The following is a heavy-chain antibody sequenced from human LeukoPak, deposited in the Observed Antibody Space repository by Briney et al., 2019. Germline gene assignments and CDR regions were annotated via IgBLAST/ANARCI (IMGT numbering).Heavy chain of an antibody. CDR2: IKGDGSST. CDR3: ARDSTPNTYYYDSSGPLD. J-gene: IGHJ4*02. D-gene: IGHD3-22*01. CDR1: GFTFSSYW. V-gene: IGHV3-74*01. Sequence: GGSLRLSCAASGFTFSSYWMHWVRHTPGKGLVWVSRIKGDGSSTSYADSVKGRFTISRDNAKNSLYLQMNSLRAEDTAVYYCARDSTPNTYYYDSSGPLDWGQGTLVTVSS.